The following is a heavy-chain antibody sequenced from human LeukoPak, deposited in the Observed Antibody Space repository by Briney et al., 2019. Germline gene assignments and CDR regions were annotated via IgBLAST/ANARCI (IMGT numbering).Heavy chain of an antibody. CDR1: GGTFSSYA. Sequence: GASVKVSCKASGGTFSSYAISWVRQAPGQGLEWMGGINPIFGTANYAQKFQGRVTITADESTSTAYMELSSLRSEDTAVYYCARDLRGGSSWYYWFDPWGQGTLVTVSS. V-gene: IGHV1-69*13. CDR2: INPIFGTA. J-gene: IGHJ5*02. D-gene: IGHD6-13*01. CDR3: ARDLRGGSSWYYWFDP.